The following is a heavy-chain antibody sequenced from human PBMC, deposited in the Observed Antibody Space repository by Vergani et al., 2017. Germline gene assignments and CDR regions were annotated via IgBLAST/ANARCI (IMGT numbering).Heavy chain of an antibody. J-gene: IGHJ6*02. CDR1: GFTFSDFR. V-gene: IGHV3-21*06. Sequence: VQLVESGGGLVKPGGSLRLSCAASGFTFSDFRMSWVRQAPGKGLEWVAFIGSSGPYINYADSVKGRFIISRDNTNNSLFLQLRSLRAEDAAVYYCARDCTSGGCPDNYGMDVWGQGATVTVSS. CDR2: IGSSGPYI. CDR3: ARDCTSGGCPDNYGMDV. D-gene: IGHD2-8*01.